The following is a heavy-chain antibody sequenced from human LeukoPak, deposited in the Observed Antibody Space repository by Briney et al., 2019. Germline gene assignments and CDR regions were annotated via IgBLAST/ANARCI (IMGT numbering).Heavy chain of an antibody. V-gene: IGHV1-8*01. CDR3: ARADLGSDYFDY. CDR1: GYTFTSYD. CDR2: MNPNSGNT. J-gene: IGHJ4*02. D-gene: IGHD6-25*01. Sequence: ASVKVSCKASGYTFTSYDINWVRQATGQGLEWMGWMNPNSGNTGYAQKFQGRVTMTRNTSISTAYMELSSLRSEDTAVYYCARADLGSDYFDYWGQGTLVTVSS.